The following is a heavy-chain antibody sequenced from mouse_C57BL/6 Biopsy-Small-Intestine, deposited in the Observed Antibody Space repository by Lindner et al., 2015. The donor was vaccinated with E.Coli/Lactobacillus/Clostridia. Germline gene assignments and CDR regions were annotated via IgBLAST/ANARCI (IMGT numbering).Heavy chain of an antibody. J-gene: IGHJ1*03. Sequence: VQLQESGGGLVKPGGSLKLSCAASGFTFSDYGMHWVRQAPEKGLEWVAYISSGSSTIYYADTVKGRFTISRDNAKNTLFLQMTSLRSEDTAMYYCARELPPNWYFDVWGTGTTVTVSS. CDR1: GFTFSDYG. CDR2: ISSGSSTI. V-gene: IGHV5-17*01. CDR3: ARELPPNWYFDV. D-gene: IGHD1-1*01.